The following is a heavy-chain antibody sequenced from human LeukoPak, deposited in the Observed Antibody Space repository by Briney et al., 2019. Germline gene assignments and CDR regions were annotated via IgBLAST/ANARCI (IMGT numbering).Heavy chain of an antibody. V-gene: IGHV4-34*01. CDR2: INHSGST. CDR1: GGSFSGYY. Sequence: SETLSLTCAVYGGSFSGYYWSWIRQPPGKGLEWIGEINHSGSTNYNPSLKSRVTISVDTSKNQFSLKLSSVTAADTAVYYCARVGYYGSGSYYYYFDFWGQGTLVTVSS. CDR3: ARVGYYGSGSYYYYFDF. D-gene: IGHD3-10*01. J-gene: IGHJ4*02.